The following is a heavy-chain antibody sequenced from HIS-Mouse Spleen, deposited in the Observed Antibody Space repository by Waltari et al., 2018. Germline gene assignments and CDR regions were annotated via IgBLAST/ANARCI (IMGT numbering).Heavy chain of an antibody. D-gene: IGHD6-13*01. V-gene: IGHV4-39*07. J-gene: IGHJ2*01. CDR3: AREIPYSSSWYDWYFDL. CDR2: IYYSGST. CDR1: GGSLRSRRYY. Sequence: QLQLQESCPGLVKPSETLSLPCPLSGGSLRSRRYYWGWIRQPPGKGLEWIGSIYYSGSTYYNPSLKSRVTISVDTSKNQFSLKLSSVTAADTAVYYCAREIPYSSSWYDWYFDLWGRGTLVTVSS.